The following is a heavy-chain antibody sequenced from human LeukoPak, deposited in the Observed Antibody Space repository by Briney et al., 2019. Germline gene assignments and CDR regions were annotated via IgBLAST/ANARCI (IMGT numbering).Heavy chain of an antibody. CDR2: IGGSSGST. D-gene: IGHD6-13*01. CDR1: GFTFSSYA. Sequence: GGSLRLSCAASGFTFSSYAMRWVRQAPGKGLEWVSSIGGSSGSTYYADSVKGRFTNSRDNSKNTLYLQMNNLRAEDTAVYYCAKGVSSPLYYFDYWGQGTLVTVSS. CDR3: AKGVSSPLYYFDY. V-gene: IGHV3-23*01. J-gene: IGHJ4*02.